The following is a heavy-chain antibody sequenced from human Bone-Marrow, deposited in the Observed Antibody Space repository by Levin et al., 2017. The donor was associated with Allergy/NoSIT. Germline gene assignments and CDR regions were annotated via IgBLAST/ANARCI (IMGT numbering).Heavy chain of an antibody. CDR1: GFTFGDYW. CDR2: IRSDGTET. D-gene: IGHD2-8*01. V-gene: IGHV3-74*03. CDR3: ATTAGGV. J-gene: IGHJ1*01. Sequence: LSLTCVASGFTFGDYWMHWVRPSQGRGLEWLSRIRSDGTETTYADSVKGRFVISRDNTKDTLFLLMNSLRAEDTAVYYCATTAGGVWGQGTLVTVSS.